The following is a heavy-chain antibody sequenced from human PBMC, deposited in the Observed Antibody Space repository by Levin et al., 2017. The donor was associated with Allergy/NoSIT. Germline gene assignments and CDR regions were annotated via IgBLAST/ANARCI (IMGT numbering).Heavy chain of an antibody. J-gene: IGHJ5*02. Sequence: SETLSLTCTVAGYSISSGPYWGWIRQTPGKGLEWIGSIYHSGSTHYNPSLKSRVSMSVDTSKNQFFLNLRSVTAADTAVYYGARNGSSGPSSSRYYWFDPWGQGTLVTVSS. V-gene: IGHV4-38-2*02. CDR1: GYSISSGPY. CDR3: ARNGSSGPSSSRYYWFDP. CDR2: IYHSGST. D-gene: IGHD3-22*01.